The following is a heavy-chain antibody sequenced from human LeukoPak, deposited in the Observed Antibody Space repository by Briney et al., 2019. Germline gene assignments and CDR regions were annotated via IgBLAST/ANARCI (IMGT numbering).Heavy chain of an antibody. J-gene: IGHJ4*02. Sequence: PSETLSLTCTVSGGSISSGSYYWSWIRQPPGKGLEWIVYIYYSGSTNYNPSLKSRVTISVDTSKNQFSLKLSSVTAADTAVYYCARDYLSQSRGHYFDYWGQGTLVTVSS. CDR1: GGSISSGSYY. CDR3: ARDYLSQSRGHYFDY. D-gene: IGHD2-2*01. CDR2: IYYSGST. V-gene: IGHV4-61*01.